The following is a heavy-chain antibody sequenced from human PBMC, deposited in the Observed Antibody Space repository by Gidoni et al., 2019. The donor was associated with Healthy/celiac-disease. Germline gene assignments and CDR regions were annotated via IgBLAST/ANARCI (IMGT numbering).Heavy chain of an antibody. D-gene: IGHD6-6*01. V-gene: IGHV4-39*01. CDR1: GGSISSSFSY. CDR3: ARLGSVEYSSPNWCDP. J-gene: IGHJ5*02. CDR2: IYYSGSA. Sequence: QLLLQDSGPVLLTPSETLSLPCTVPGGSISSSFSYWGWIRQPPGKGLEWIGSIYYSGSAYYNPSLKSRVTIAVDTSKNQFSLKLSSVTAADTAVYYWARLGSVEYSSPNWCDPWGQGTLVTVSS.